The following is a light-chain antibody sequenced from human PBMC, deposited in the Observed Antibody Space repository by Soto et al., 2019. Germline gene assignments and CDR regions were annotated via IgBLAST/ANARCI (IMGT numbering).Light chain of an antibody. CDR2: AAS. V-gene: IGKV1-27*01. Sequence: DIQMTQSPSSLSASVGDRVTITCRASQGITNALAWYQQKPGKVPKLMIYAASTLQSGVPSRFSGSGSGTDFTLTISSLQPEDVANYYCQKYNSAPLTFGGVTTVEIK. J-gene: IGKJ4*01. CDR1: QGITNA. CDR3: QKYNSAPLT.